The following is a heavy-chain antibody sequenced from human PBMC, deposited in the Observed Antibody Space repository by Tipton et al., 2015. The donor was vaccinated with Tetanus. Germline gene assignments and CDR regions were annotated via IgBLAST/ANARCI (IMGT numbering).Heavy chain of an antibody. CDR1: GYIFTNYW. V-gene: IGHV5-51*01. D-gene: IGHD2-15*01. J-gene: IGHJ4*02. Sequence: QLVQSGGEVKKPGESLKISCKGSGYIFTNYWIGWVRQKPGKGLEWMGILYPGDSDTRYSPSFQGQVTISADKSINTAYLQWSSLKASDTSMFYCARAHCSDGVCNFDFWGQGALVTVAS. CDR3: ARAHCSDGVCNFDF. CDR2: LYPGDSDT.